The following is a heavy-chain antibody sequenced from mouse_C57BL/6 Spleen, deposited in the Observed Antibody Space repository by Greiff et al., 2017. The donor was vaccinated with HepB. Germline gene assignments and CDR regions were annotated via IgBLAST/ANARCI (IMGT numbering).Heavy chain of an antibody. D-gene: IGHD1-1*01. J-gene: IGHJ4*01. V-gene: IGHV1-64*01. CDR1: GYTFTSYW. Sequence: VQLQQPGAELVKPGASVKLSCKASGYTFTSYWMHWVKQRPGQGLEWIGMIHPNSGSTNYNEKFKSKATLTVDKSSSTAYMQLSSLTSEDSAVYYCARWNYGSSFYYYAMDYWGQGTSVTVSS. CDR2: IHPNSGST. CDR3: ARWNYGSSFYYYAMDY.